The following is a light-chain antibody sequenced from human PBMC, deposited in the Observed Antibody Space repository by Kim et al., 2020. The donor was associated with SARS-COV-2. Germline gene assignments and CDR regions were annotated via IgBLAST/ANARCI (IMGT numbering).Light chain of an antibody. CDR2: HDT. V-gene: IGLV3-1*01. CDR3: QAWDSNIDVV. Sequence: PGQTAQFTCSGDQLGRTSASWYQQRPRQSPVLVIYHDTRRPSGIPERFSGSNSGNTATLTISGTQAMDEAEYYCQAWDSNIDVVFGGGTQLTVL. CDR1: QLGRTS. J-gene: IGLJ2*01.